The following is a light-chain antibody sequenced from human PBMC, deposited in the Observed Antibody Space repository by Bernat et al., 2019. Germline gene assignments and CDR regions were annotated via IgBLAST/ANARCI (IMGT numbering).Light chain of an antibody. CDR1: QSVSSSY. Sequence: EIVLTQSPGTLSLSPGDRATLSCRASQSVSSSYLAWYQQKPGQAPSLLIYGASSRATGIPDRFSGSGSGTDFTLTISRLEPEDFAVYYCQQYGSLITFGQGTRLEIK. J-gene: IGKJ5*01. V-gene: IGKV3-20*01. CDR3: QQYGSLIT. CDR2: GAS.